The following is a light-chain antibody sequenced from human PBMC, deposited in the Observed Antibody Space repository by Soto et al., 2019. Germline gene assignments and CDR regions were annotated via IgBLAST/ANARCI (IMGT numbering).Light chain of an antibody. J-gene: IGLJ1*01. V-gene: IGLV2-14*03. Sequence: QSALTQPASMSGSPGQSITISCIGTSSDVGDYNYVSWYQRQPGKPPQLIIFDVSTRPSGVSDRFSGSKSGNTASLTISGLQADDEADYFCTSYSTSTIPYVFGSGTKLTVL. CDR2: DVS. CDR3: TSYSTSTIPYV. CDR1: SSDVGDYNY.